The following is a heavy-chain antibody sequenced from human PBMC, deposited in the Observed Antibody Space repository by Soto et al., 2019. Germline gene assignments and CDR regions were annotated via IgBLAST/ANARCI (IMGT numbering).Heavy chain of an antibody. CDR3: ASTTLDGSYYFDF. CDR1: GGSISRSSRY. D-gene: IGHD1-26*01. J-gene: IGHJ4*02. V-gene: IGHV4-39*01. Sequence: SETLSLTCTVSGGSISRSSRYWGWIRQPPGKGLEWMASKYISGSTFYNPSLKSRVTISEDTPKNQCSLKLSSVTAADTAVYYCASTTLDGSYYFDFWGQGTLVTVSS. CDR2: KYISGST.